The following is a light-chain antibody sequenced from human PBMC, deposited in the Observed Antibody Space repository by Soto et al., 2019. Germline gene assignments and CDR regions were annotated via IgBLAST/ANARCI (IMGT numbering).Light chain of an antibody. CDR2: GVF. V-gene: IGKV1-39*01. CDR1: QSINNY. CDR3: QQNFRPPQVT. J-gene: IGKJ4*01. Sequence: DIQVTQSPASLSASVGDRVTITCRTSQSINNYLNWYQQQPGKAPRLLIFGVFTLQSGVPSRFSCSGSGTDFTLTIAGLQPEDFATYYCQQNFRPPQVTFGGGPRVERK.